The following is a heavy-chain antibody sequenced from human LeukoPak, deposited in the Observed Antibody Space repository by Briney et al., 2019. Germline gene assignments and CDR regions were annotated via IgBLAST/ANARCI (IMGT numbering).Heavy chain of an antibody. CDR2: INQDGSEE. Sequence: GGSLRLSCAASGFTFSSYWMSWVRQAPGKGLEWVANINQDGSEEVYVDSVKGRFTISRDNAKKSLFLQLNTLRAEDTAVYYCARDPYSSTWSYGMDVWGQGTTVTVSS. CDR3: ARDPYSSTWSYGMDV. V-gene: IGHV3-7*05. J-gene: IGHJ6*02. CDR1: GFTFSSYW. D-gene: IGHD6-6*01.